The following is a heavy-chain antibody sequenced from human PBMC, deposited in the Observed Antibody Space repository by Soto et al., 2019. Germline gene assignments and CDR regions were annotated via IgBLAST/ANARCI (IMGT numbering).Heavy chain of an antibody. D-gene: IGHD5-18*01. Sequence: EVQLVQSGAEVKKPGESLRISCKGSGYSFTSYWISWVRQMPGKGLEWMGRIDPSDSYTNYSPSFQGHVTISADKSISTAYLQWSSLKASDTAMYYCARRAIRWIQPSHDAFDIWGQGTMVTVSS. CDR2: IDPSDSYT. CDR1: GYSFTSYW. J-gene: IGHJ3*02. V-gene: IGHV5-10-1*03. CDR3: ARRAIRWIQPSHDAFDI.